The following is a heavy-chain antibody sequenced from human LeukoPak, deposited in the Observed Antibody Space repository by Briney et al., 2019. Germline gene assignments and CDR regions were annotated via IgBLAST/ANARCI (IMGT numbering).Heavy chain of an antibody. CDR1: GYTLTELS. D-gene: IGHD3-10*01. Sequence: ASVKVSCKVSGYTLTELSMHWVRQAPGKGLEWMGGFDPEDGETIYAQKFQGRVTMTEDTSTDTAYMELSSLRPEDTAVYYCATATQAIYGSGSPFDYWGQGTLVTVSS. CDR2: FDPEDGET. CDR3: ATATQAIYGSGSPFDY. J-gene: IGHJ4*02. V-gene: IGHV1-24*01.